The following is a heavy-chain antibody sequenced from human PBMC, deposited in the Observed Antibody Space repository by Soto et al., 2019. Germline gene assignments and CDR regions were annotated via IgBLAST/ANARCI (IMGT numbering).Heavy chain of an antibody. CDR2: ISHDGSNK. J-gene: IGHJ6*02. D-gene: IGHD2-15*01. Sequence: VGSLRLSCAASGFTFSSYAMHWVRQAPGKGLEWEAVISHDGSNKYYADSVKGRFTISRDNSKNTLYPQMNSLRAEDTAVYYCARPVVVAANDYYGMDVWGQGTTVTVSS. V-gene: IGHV3-30-3*01. CDR1: GFTFSSYA. CDR3: ARPVVVAANDYYGMDV.